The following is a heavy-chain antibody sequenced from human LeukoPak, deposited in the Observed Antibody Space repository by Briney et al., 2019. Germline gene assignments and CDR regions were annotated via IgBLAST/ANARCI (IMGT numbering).Heavy chain of an antibody. V-gene: IGHV3-30*02. J-gene: IGHJ4*02. CDR2: IRYDGSDK. Sequence: PGGSLRLSCAASGFTSRSYGMHWVRQAPGKGLEWVAFIRYDGSDKYYADSVKGRFTISRDNSKNALCLQMNSLRAEDTAVYYCANLDDYWGQGTLVTVSS. CDR3: ANLDDY. CDR1: GFTSRSYG.